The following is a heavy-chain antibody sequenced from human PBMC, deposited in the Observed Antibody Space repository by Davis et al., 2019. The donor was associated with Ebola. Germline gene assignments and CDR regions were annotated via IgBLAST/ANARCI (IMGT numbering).Heavy chain of an antibody. CDR2: IFPGDSET. CDR3: ARSSGNFEINAFDI. J-gene: IGHJ3*02. CDR1: GYSFTSYW. Sequence: PGGSLRLSCKGSGYSFTSYWIAWVRQMPGKGLEWMGVIFPGDSETRYSPSFQGHVTISADKSINTAYLQWSSLKASDTAVYYCARSSGNFEINAFDIWGLGTMVTVSS. D-gene: IGHD1-26*01. V-gene: IGHV5-51*01.